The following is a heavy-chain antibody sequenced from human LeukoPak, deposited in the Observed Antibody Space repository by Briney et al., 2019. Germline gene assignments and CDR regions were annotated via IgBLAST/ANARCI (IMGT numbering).Heavy chain of an antibody. D-gene: IGHD2-15*01. V-gene: IGHV4-59*11. J-gene: IGHJ3*02. CDR3: ASKTIVVVVADDFDI. CDR2: VYYSGTT. Sequence: SETLSLTCSVSGGSIKSHYYTWIRQPPGKGLEWIGYVYYSGTTSYNPSLESRVSISDDTSKNQFSLKLSSVTAADTAVYYCASKTIVVVVADDFDIWGQGTLVTVSS. CDR1: GGSIKSHY.